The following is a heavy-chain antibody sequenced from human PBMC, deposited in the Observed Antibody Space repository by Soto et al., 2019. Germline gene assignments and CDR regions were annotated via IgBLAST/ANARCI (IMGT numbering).Heavy chain of an antibody. J-gene: IGHJ5*02. D-gene: IGHD3-3*01. CDR2: ISAYNGNT. CDR1: GYAFTSYG. Sequence: RASVKVSCKASGYAFTSYGISWVRQAPGQGLEWMGWISAYNGNTNYAQKLQGRVTMTTDTSTSTAYMELRSLRSDDTAVYYCARGGYDFWSGYSFDPWGQGTLVTVSS. V-gene: IGHV1-18*01. CDR3: ARGGYDFWSGYSFDP.